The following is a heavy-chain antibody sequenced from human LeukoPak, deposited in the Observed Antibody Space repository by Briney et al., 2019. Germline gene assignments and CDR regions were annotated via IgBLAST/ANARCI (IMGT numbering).Heavy chain of an antibody. V-gene: IGHV3-30*18. CDR3: AKDPRRSRNYDYYYYYGMDV. J-gene: IGHJ6*02. D-gene: IGHD4-11*01. CDR1: GFTFSSYG. CDR2: ISYDGSNK. Sequence: GGSLRLSCAASGFTFSSYGMHWVRQAPGKGLEWVAVISYDGSNKYYADSVKGRFTISRDSSKNTLYLQMNSLRAEDTAVYYCAKDPRRSRNYDYYYYYGMDVWGQGTTVTVSS.